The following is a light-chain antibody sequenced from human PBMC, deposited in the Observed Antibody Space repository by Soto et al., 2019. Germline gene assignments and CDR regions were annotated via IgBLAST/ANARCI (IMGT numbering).Light chain of an antibody. J-gene: IGLJ1*01. Sequence: QSVLTKPPSASGSFGQSVTISCTGTSSDVGGYNYVSWYQQHPGKAPKLMIYEVSEPPSGVPDRFSSYKSGNTASLTVSGLQADYEADYYCSSYSGTNYHYVFGTGTKLTVL. CDR3: SSYSGTNYHYV. CDR2: EVS. V-gene: IGLV2-8*01. CDR1: SSDVGGYNY.